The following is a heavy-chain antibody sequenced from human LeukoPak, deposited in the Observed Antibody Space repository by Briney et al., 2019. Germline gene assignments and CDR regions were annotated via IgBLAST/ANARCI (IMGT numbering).Heavy chain of an antibody. J-gene: IGHJ4*02. CDR2: IYTSGST. V-gene: IGHV4-4*08. CDR3: ARGDTYFDY. CDR1: GGSISSYY. Sequence: SETLSLTCTVSGGSISSYYWSWIRQPPGKGLEWIGYIYTSGSTNYNPSLRSRVTMSVDTSKNQFSLKLSSVTAADTAVYYCARGDTYFDYWGQGTLVTVSS.